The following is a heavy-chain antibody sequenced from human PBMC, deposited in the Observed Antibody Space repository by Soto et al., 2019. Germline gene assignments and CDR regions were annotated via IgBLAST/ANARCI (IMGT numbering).Heavy chain of an antibody. CDR1: GASMNSGAYY. CDR2: IYHNGRT. V-gene: IGHV4-31*03. CDR3: ARVSATGTRWFDP. D-gene: IGHD6-13*01. Sequence: QVQLQESGPGLVKPSQTLSLTCTVSGASMNSGAYYWSWVRQPPGKVLEWIGYIYHNGRTYNNPALMSRVTMSLDTSKNKFSLKLNSVSAADTAVYYCARVSATGTRWFDPWGQGTLVTVSS. J-gene: IGHJ5*02.